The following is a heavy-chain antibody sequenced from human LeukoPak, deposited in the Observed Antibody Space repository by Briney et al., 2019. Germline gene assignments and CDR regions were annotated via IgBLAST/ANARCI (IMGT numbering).Heavy chain of an antibody. CDR2: IRWDSGSI. D-gene: IGHD1-26*01. CDR3: VKGSGSYFPSGFDI. V-gene: IGHV3-9*03. CDR1: GFTFDDYA. Sequence: GGSLRLSCVASGFTFDDYAMYWVRQAPGKGLGWVSGIRWDSGSIGYADSVKGRFTISRDNAKNSLYLQMNSLRDEDMALYYCVKGSGSYFPSGFDIWGQGTMVTVSS. J-gene: IGHJ3*02.